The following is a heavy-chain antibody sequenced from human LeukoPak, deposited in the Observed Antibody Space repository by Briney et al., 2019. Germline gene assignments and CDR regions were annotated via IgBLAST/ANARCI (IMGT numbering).Heavy chain of an antibody. V-gene: IGHV3-23*01. Sequence: GGSLRLSCAASGFTFNKYAMSWVRQAPGRGLEWVSGIGRSGANTYYPAAMKGRFTISRDNSRDTLSLKMSTLTAADTAVYYCAKLQTPVVPAATLGFDYWGQGILVTVTS. D-gene: IGHD2-2*01. J-gene: IGHJ4*02. CDR2: IGRSGANT. CDR3: AKLQTPVVPAATLGFDY. CDR1: GFTFNKYA.